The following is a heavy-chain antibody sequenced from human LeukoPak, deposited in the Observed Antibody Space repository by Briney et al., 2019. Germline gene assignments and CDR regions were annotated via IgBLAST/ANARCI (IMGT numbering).Heavy chain of an antibody. CDR1: GFTFDDYA. D-gene: IGHD2-15*01. CDR2: ISWNSGCI. Sequence: GGSLRLSCAASGFTFDDYAMHWVRQAPGKGLEWVSGISWNSGCIGYADSVKGRFTISRDNAKNSLYLQMNSLRAEDTALYYCAKDMGACSGGSCYSAQAYGMDVWGQGTTVTVSS. V-gene: IGHV3-9*01. CDR3: AKDMGACSGGSCYSAQAYGMDV. J-gene: IGHJ6*02.